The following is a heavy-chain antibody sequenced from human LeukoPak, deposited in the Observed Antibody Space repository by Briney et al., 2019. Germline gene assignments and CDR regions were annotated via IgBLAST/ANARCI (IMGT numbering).Heavy chain of an antibody. V-gene: IGHV3-7*01. Sequence: AGGSLSLSCAASGFTFSNYWMSWVRQAPGKGLEWVANIKEDGSEKYYVDSVKGRFTISRDNARNSLYLQMNSLRAEDTAVYYCASGRRLGYWGQGTLVTVSS. CDR2: IKEDGSEK. D-gene: IGHD6-19*01. CDR1: GFTFSNYW. CDR3: ASGRRLGY. J-gene: IGHJ4*02.